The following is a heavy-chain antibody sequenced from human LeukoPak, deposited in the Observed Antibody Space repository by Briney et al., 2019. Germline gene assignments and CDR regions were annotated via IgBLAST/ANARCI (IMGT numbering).Heavy chain of an antibody. CDR1: GGTFSSYA. CDR3: ARDLYCSSTSCYANPNDDAFDI. J-gene: IGHJ3*02. Sequence: SVKVSCKASGGTFSSYAISWVRQAPGQGLEWMGGIIPIFGTANYAQKFQGRVTITADESTSTAYMELSSLRSEDTAVYYCARDLYCSSTSCYANPNDDAFDIWGQGTMVTVSS. V-gene: IGHV1-69*13. D-gene: IGHD2-2*01. CDR2: IIPIFGTA.